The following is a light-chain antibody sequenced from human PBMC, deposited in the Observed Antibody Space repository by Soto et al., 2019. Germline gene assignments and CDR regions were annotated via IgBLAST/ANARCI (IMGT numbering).Light chain of an antibody. J-gene: IGKJ1*01. CDR1: QSVSSNY. V-gene: IGKV3-20*01. Sequence: EIVLTQSPGTLSLSPGERATLSCRASQSVSSNYFAWYQQKPGQAPRLLIYGASSRATGIPDRFSGSGSGTDFTLTISRLETEDFAVYYCQQYVTSPEWTFGQGTKVEIK. CDR3: QQYVTSPEWT. CDR2: GAS.